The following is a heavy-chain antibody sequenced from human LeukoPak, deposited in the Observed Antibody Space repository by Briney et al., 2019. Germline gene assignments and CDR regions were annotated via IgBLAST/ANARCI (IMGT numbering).Heavy chain of an antibody. D-gene: IGHD7-27*01. CDR1: GYTFTSYG. CDR2: ISAYNGKT. J-gene: IGHJ4*02. CDR3: ARWGPIDLWTDY. Sequence: ASVKVSCKASGYTFTSYGISWVRQAPGQGLEWMGWISAYNGKTDCAQKFQGRVTMTIDTSTSTAYMELRSLRPDDTAVYYCARWGPIDLWTDYWGQGTRVTVSS. V-gene: IGHV1-18*01.